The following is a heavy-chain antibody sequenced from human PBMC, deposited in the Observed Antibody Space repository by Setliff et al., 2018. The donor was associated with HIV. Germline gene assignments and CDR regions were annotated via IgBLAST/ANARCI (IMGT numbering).Heavy chain of an antibody. D-gene: IGHD6-19*01. Sequence: ASVKVSCKASGYTFTGYYMHWVRQAPGQGLEWMGWINPNSGGTNYAQKFQGRVTMTRDMSIKTAYMDLTSLGSDDMAIYYCARGRPGWYLDYWGQGALVTVSS. V-gene: IGHV1-2*02. CDR2: INPNSGGT. J-gene: IGHJ4*02. CDR1: GYTFTGYY. CDR3: ARGRPGWYLDY.